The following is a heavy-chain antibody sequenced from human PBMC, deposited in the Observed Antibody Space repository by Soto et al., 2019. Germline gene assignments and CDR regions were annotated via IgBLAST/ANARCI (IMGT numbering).Heavy chain of an antibody. CDR2: ISYDGRNK. J-gene: IGHJ4*02. Sequence: QVQLVASGGGGVQPGSSLRLSCASSGCTFSSYALHWVRQAPGKWLEWVAVISYDGRNKYYADSVKVRFTISRDNSKNTLYLQMNSLRAEDTAVYYCARGGAYSNCADYWGQGTLVTVSS. D-gene: IGHD4-4*01. CDR3: ARGGAYSNCADY. CDR1: GCTFSSYA. V-gene: IGHV3-30*04.